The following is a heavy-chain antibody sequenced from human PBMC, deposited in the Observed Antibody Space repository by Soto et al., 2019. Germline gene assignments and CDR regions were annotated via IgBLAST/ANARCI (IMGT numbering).Heavy chain of an antibody. CDR1: GFTLSGHN. V-gene: IGHV3-48*01. Sequence: EVQLVESGGGLVQPGGSLRLSCAASGFTLSGHNMNWVRQAPGKGLEWISYISAGGSSIYYADSVKGRFTISRDNAKNSLYLQINSLRAEDTALYYCARSGNYRLDCWGQGTLVTVSS. D-gene: IGHD1-26*01. CDR2: ISAGGSSI. J-gene: IGHJ4*02. CDR3: ARSGNYRLDC.